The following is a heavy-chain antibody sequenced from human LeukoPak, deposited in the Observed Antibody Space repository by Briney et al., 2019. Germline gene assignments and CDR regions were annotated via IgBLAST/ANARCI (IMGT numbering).Heavy chain of an antibody. CDR3: ARELVVVPAAPVALDY. D-gene: IGHD2-2*01. V-gene: IGHV3-21*01. J-gene: IGHJ4*02. CDR1: GFPFSRNA. Sequence: PGGSLRLSCAGSGFPFSRNAMNWVRQAPGKGLEWVSSISSSSSYIYYADSVKGRFTISRDNAKNSLYLQMNSLRAEDTAVYYCARELVVVPAAPVALDYWGQGTLVTVSS. CDR2: ISSSSSYI.